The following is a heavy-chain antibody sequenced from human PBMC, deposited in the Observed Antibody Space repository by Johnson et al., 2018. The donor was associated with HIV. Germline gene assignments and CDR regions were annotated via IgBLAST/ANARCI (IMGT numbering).Heavy chain of an antibody. D-gene: IGHD1-26*01. J-gene: IGHJ3*02. CDR3: AKVGSGSYLGAFHI. CDR2: IKTDGSYT. CDR1: RFTFDDYG. V-gene: IGHV3-20*04. Sequence: VQLVESGGGVVRPGGSLRLSCAASRFTFDDYGMSWVRQAPGKGLEWVSRIKTDGSYTAYADSLRGRFTISGDNAKSTLYLQMNSLRAEDTAVYYCAKVGSGSYLGAFHIWGQGTMVTVSS.